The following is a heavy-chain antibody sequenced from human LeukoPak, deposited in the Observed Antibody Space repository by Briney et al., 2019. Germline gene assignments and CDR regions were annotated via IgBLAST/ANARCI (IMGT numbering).Heavy chain of an antibody. CDR1: GFTFSSYA. CDR2: ISSNGGRT. J-gene: IGHJ6*03. D-gene: IGHD6-6*01. CDR3: AKVIAARPGGLDYYYYMDV. V-gene: IGHV3-64*01. Sequence: GGSLRLSCAASGFTFSSYAMHWVRQAPGKGLEYVSAISSNGGRTYYANSVKGRFTISRDNSKNALYLQMNSLRAEATAVYYCAKVIAARPGGLDYYYYMDVWGKGTTVTVSS.